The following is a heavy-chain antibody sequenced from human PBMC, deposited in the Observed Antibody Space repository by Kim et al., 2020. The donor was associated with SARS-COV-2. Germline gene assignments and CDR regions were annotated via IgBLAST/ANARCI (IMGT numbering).Heavy chain of an antibody. Sequence: GGSLRLSCAASGFTFNTYPMSWVRQAPGKGLEWVSSLSGGGGSTYYADSVKGRFTTSRDNSKNTLYLQMNSLRAEDTAVYYCTKGRSSGWYSFDYWGQGTLVTVSS. CDR1: GFTFNTYP. CDR2: LSGGGGST. V-gene: IGHV3-23*01. J-gene: IGHJ4*02. CDR3: TKGRSSGWYSFDY. D-gene: IGHD6-19*01.